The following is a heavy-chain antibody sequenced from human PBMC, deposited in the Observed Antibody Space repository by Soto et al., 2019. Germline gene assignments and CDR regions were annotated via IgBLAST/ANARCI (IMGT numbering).Heavy chain of an antibody. V-gene: IGHV1-69*01. Sequence: QVQLVQSGAEVKKPGSSVKVSCKASGGTFSSYAISWVRQAPGQGLEWMGGIIPIFGTANYAQTFQGRVTITAEEYTSTAYMELSSLRSEDTAVYYCAGGTYYYDSSGYYLFDYWGQGTLVTVS. J-gene: IGHJ4*02. CDR3: AGGTYYYDSSGYYLFDY. CDR2: IIPIFGTA. D-gene: IGHD3-22*01. CDR1: GGTFSSYA.